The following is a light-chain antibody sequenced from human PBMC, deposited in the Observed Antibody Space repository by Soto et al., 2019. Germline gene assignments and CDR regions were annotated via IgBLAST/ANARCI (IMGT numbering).Light chain of an antibody. CDR2: GPS. V-gene: IGKV3-20*01. Sequence: EIVLTQSPGTLSLSPGERATLSCRASQSVSNNYLAWYQQKPGQAPRLLIYGPSNRATGIPDRFSGSGSGTDFTLTISRLEPEDFAVYYGQQYGSSGTFGQGTKVEIK. CDR3: QQYGSSGT. CDR1: QSVSNNY. J-gene: IGKJ1*01.